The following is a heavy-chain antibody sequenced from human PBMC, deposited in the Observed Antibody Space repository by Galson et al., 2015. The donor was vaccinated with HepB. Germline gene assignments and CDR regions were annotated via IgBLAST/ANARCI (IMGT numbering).Heavy chain of an antibody. CDR1: GFSFSDFY. V-gene: IGHV3-11*01. CDR2: SSGSGTTT. J-gene: IGHJ5*02. CDR3: AKAAGWFDP. Sequence: SLRVYCAVHGFSFSDFYMTWVRQAPGKGLEWISYSSGSGTTTYYADSLKGRFTVSRDNVKKSLYLQMNSLRAEDTAVYYCAKAAGWFDPLGQGTLVTVSS.